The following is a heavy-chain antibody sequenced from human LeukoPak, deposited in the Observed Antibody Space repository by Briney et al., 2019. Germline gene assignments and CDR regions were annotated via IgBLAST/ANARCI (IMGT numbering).Heavy chain of an antibody. CDR1: GFTFSSYW. J-gene: IGHJ6*03. D-gene: IGHD3-16*01. V-gene: IGHV3-7*01. Sequence: GGSLRLSCAASGFTFSSYWMSWVRQAPGKGREWVANIKQDGSEKYYVDSVKGRFTISRDNAKNSLYLQMNSLRAEDTAVYYCARDSFGAKDYYYYMDVWGKGTTVTVSS. CDR2: IKQDGSEK. CDR3: ARDSFGAKDYYYYMDV.